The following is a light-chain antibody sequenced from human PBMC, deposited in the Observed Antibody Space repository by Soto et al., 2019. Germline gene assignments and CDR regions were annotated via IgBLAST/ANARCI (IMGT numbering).Light chain of an antibody. J-gene: IGKJ4*01. CDR1: QSVSSN. Sequence: EIVMTQSPATLSVSPGERATLSCRASQSVSSNLAWYQQKPGQAPRLFIYGASTRATGVPARFSGSGSGTEFTLTISSLQSGDFAVYYCQQYYNWPPLTFGGGTKVDIK. CDR2: GAS. V-gene: IGKV3-15*01. CDR3: QQYYNWPPLT.